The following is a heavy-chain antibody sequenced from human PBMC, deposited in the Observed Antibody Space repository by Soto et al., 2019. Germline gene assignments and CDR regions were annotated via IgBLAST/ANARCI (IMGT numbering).Heavy chain of an antibody. CDR1: GFTFSDYA. D-gene: IGHD6-13*01. Sequence: EVPLVESGGGLIQPGRSLRLSCAASGFTFSDYAMHWVRQVPGKGLEWVSGISWNSGSIGYADSVKGRFTISRDNAKNSLYLQMNSLTTEDTALYYCAKDKDSAAGRGYFDYWGQGTLVTVSS. CDR3: AKDKDSAAGRGYFDY. CDR2: ISWNSGSI. J-gene: IGHJ4*02. V-gene: IGHV3-9*01.